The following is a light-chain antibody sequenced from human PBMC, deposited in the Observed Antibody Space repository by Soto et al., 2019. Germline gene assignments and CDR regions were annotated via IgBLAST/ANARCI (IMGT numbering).Light chain of an antibody. CDR3: SSYTTSSTVL. Sequence: QSVLTQPASVSGSPGQSITISCTGASSDVGYYDYVSWYQQRPGRVPKLMIYEVSNRPSGVSNRFSGSKSGSTASLTISGLQAEDEADYYCSSYTTSSTVLFGGGTKLTVL. CDR1: SSDVGYYDY. V-gene: IGLV2-14*01. CDR2: EVS. J-gene: IGLJ2*01.